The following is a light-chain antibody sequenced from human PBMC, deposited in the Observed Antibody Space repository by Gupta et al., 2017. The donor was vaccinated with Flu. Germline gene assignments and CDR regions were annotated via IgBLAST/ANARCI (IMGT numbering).Light chain of an antibody. J-gene: IGLJ1*01. CDR1: SSDVGGYNY. V-gene: IGLV2-14*01. Sequence: QSALTQPASVSGSPGQSITISCIGTSSDVGGYNYVSWYQQHPGKAPKLMIYEVSNRPSGVSIRFSGSKSDNTASLTISGLQAEDEAEYYCSSYTVSNTHVFGTGTKVTVL. CDR2: EVS. CDR3: SSYTVSNTHV.